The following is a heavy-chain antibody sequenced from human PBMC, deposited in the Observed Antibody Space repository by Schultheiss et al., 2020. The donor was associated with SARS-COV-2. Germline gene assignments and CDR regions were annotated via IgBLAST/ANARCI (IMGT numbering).Heavy chain of an antibody. CDR2: IYPGEGDSET. J-gene: IGHJ4*02. D-gene: IGHD2-21*02. V-gene: IGHV5-51*01. Sequence: GESLKISCEGSGYSFTAYWIAWVRQMPGKGLEWMGIIYPGEGDSETRYSPSFQGQVTFSADKYIGTAYLQWSSLKASDTAMYYCARGDGSSCGGDCYWDYDYWGQGTLVTVSS. CDR3: ARGDGSSCGGDCYWDYDY. CDR1: GYSFTAYW.